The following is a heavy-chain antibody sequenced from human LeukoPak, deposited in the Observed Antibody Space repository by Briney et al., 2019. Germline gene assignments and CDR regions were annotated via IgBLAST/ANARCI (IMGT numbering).Heavy chain of an antibody. V-gene: IGHV1-69*13. CDR1: GGSFSSYA. CDR3: ATTRDYYDTSGYTLLQD. D-gene: IGHD3-22*01. J-gene: IGHJ1*01. CDR2: IIPILGTA. Sequence: SVKVSCKASGGSFSSYAFSWLRQAPGQGLEWMGGIIPILGTANYAQRFQGRVTLTADESSSTAYMALSSLRSEDTAMYYCATTRDYYDTSGYTLLQDWGQGTLVTVSS.